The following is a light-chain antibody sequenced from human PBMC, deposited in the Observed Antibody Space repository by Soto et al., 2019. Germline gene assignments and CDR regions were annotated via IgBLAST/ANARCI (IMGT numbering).Light chain of an antibody. CDR3: SSYTSSSTPYV. V-gene: IGLV2-14*01. Sequence: QSVLTPPASGSGSPGQSITISCPGNSSDVGGYNYVSWYQQHPGKAPKLSIYDLSNRPSGVSNRFSGSKSGNTASLTISGLQAEDDADYYCSSYTSSSTPYVFGTGTNVNVL. J-gene: IGLJ1*01. CDR2: DLS. CDR1: SSDVGGYNY.